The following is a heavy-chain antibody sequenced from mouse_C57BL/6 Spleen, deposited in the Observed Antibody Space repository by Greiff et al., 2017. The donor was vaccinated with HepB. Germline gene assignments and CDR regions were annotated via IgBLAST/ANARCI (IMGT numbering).Heavy chain of an antibody. V-gene: IGHV1-19*01. CDR1: GYTFTDYY. CDR3: ARGYYGSSGAY. CDR2: INPYNGGT. Sequence: EVKLMESGPVLVKPGASVKMSCKASGYTFTDYYMNWVKQSHGKSLEWIGVINPYNGGTSYNQKFKGKATLTVDKSSSTAYMELNSLTSEDSAVYYCARGYYGSSGAYWGQGTLVTVSA. D-gene: IGHD1-1*01. J-gene: IGHJ3*01.